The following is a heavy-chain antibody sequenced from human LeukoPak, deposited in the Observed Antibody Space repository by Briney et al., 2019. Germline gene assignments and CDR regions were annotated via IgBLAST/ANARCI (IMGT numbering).Heavy chain of an antibody. CDR3: ARQVVAVAGTGYFDY. CDR2: IYYSGST. Sequence: SQTLSLTCTVSGGSISSGGYYWSWIRQHPGTGLEWIGSIYYSGSTHYNASLKSQGTISVDTSKNQFSLKLNSVTAADTAVYFCARQVVAVAGTGYFDYWGQGTLVTVSS. D-gene: IGHD6-19*01. J-gene: IGHJ4*02. V-gene: IGHV4-30-2*03. CDR1: GGSISSGGYY.